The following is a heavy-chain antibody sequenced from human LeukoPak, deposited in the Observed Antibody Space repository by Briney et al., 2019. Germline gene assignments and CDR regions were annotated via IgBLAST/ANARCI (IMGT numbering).Heavy chain of an antibody. D-gene: IGHD3-9*01. Sequence: GGPLRLSCAASGFTFSSYSMNWVRQAPGKGLEWVSSISSSSSYIYYADSVKGRFTISGDNAKNSLYLQMNSLRAEDTAVYYCARYRLVSFDYWGQGTLVTVSS. CDR1: GFTFSSYS. V-gene: IGHV3-21*01. CDR2: ISSSSSYI. CDR3: ARYRLVSFDY. J-gene: IGHJ4*02.